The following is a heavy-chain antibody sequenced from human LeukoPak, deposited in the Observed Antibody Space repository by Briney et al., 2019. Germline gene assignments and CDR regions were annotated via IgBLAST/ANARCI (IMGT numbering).Heavy chain of an antibody. J-gene: IGHJ4*02. D-gene: IGHD6-19*01. CDR1: GYTFTSYD. Sequence: ASVNVSCKASGYTFTSYDINWVRQATGQGLEWMGWMNPNSGNTGYAQKFQGRVTMTRNTSISTAYMELSSLRSEDTAVYYCARGPIAVAGLVFDYWGQGTLVTVSS. CDR2: MNPNSGNT. CDR3: ARGPIAVAGLVFDY. V-gene: IGHV1-8*01.